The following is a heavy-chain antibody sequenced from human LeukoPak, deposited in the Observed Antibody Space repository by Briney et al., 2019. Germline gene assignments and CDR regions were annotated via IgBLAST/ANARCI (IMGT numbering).Heavy chain of an antibody. D-gene: IGHD4-17*01. CDR1: GYTFTGYY. J-gene: IGHJ4*02. CDR2: INPNSGGT. CDR3: ARGTLGPTVTDLWY. Sequence: AASVKVSCKSSGYTFTGYYMHWVRQAPGQGLEWMGWINPNSGGTNYAQKFQGRVTMTRDTSISTAYMELSRLRSDDTAVYYCARGTLGPTVTDLWYWGQGTLVTVSS. V-gene: IGHV1-2*02.